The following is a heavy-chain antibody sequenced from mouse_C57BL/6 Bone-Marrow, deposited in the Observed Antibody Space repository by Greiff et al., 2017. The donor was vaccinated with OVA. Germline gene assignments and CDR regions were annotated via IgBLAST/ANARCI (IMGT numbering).Heavy chain of an antibody. CDR2: IDPETGGT. CDR1: GYTFTDYE. D-gene: IGHD2-5*01. J-gene: IGHJ4*01. CDR3: TRGYSNYYAMDY. Sequence: VQLQQSGAELVRPGASVTLSCKASGYTFTDYEMHWVKQTPVHGLEWIGAIDPETGGTAYNQKFKGKAILTADKSSSTAYMALRSLTSEDSAVYYWTRGYSNYYAMDYWGQGTSVTVSA. V-gene: IGHV1-15*01.